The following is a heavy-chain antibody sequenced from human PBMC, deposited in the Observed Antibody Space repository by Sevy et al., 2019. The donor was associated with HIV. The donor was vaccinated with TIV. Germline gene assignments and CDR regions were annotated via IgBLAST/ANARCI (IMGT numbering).Heavy chain of an antibody. CDR1: GFTFSSYW. D-gene: IGHD3-22*01. V-gene: IGHV3-7*01. CDR2: IKQDGSEK. Sequence: GGFLRLSCAASGFTFSSYWMSWVRQAPGKGLEWVANIKQDGSEKYYVDSVKVRFTISRDNAKNSLYLHMNSLRAEDSAVACCASVGTYDSSGDAFDIWGQGTMVTVSS. J-gene: IGHJ3*02. CDR3: ASVGTYDSSGDAFDI.